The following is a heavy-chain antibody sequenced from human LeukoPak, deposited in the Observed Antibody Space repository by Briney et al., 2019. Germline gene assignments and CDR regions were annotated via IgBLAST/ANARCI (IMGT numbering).Heavy chain of an antibody. CDR2: IIPIFGTA. CDR3: ATLSEYYYYYGMDV. Sequence: ASVNVSCKSSGGTFSSYAISWVRQAPGQGLEWMGGIIPIFGTANYAQKFQGRVTITADESTSTAYMELSSLRSEDTAVYYCATLSEYYYYYGMDVWGQGTTVTVSS. J-gene: IGHJ6*02. CDR1: GGTFSSYA. D-gene: IGHD2/OR15-2a*01. V-gene: IGHV1-69*13.